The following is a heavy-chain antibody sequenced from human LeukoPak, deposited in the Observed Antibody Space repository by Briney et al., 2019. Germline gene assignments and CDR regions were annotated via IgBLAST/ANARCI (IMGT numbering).Heavy chain of an antibody. V-gene: IGHV1-69*04. CDR3: ARAYSSSGTGLAFDI. J-gene: IGHJ3*02. CDR2: IIPILGIA. D-gene: IGHD6-13*01. Sequence: SVKVSCKASGGTFSSYAISWVRQAPGQGLEWMGRIIPILGIANYAQKFQGRVTITADKSTSTAHMELSSLRSEDTAVYYCARAYSSSGTGLAFDIWGQGTMVTVSS. CDR1: GGTFSSYA.